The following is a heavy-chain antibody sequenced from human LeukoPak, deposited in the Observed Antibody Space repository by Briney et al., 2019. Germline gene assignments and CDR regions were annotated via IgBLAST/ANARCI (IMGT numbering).Heavy chain of an antibody. CDR2: AYYRSNWDN. CDR1: GDSVSHNSAT. J-gene: IGHJ4*02. D-gene: IGHD3-10*01. CDR3: ARNYYGSGSYYSHFDY. Sequence: SQTLSLTCAISGDSVSHNSATWNWIRQSQTRNVEWLGRAYYRSNWDNDYAVSVKSRITINPDTSKNQFSLQLKSVTPEDTAVYYCARNYYGSGSYYSHFDYWGQGTLVTVSS. V-gene: IGHV6-1*01.